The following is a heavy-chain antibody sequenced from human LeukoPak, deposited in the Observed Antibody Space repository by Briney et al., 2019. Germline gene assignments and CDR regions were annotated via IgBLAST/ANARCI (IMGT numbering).Heavy chain of an antibody. CDR1: GGTFSSYA. CDR3: ARGQHCSSTSCYEGGLDYYYYYGMDV. CDR2: IIPIFGTA. J-gene: IGHJ6*04. V-gene: IGHV1-69*13. Sequence: SVKVSCKASGGTFSSYAISWVRQAPGQGLEWMGGIIPIFGTANYAQKFQGRVTITADESTSTAYMELSSLRSEDTAVYYCARGQHCSSTSCYEGGLDYYYYYGMDVWGKGPTVTVSS. D-gene: IGHD2-2*01.